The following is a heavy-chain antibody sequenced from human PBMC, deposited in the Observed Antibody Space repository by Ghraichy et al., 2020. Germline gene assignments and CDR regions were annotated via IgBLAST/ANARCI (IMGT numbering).Heavy chain of an antibody. CDR3: ARDDQPILWSPKNYYYYGMDV. Sequence: ASVKVSCKASGYTFTSYGISWVRQAPGQGLEWMGWISAYNGNTNYAQKLQGRVTMTTDTSTSTAYMELRSLRSDDTAVYYCARDDQPILWSPKNYYYYGMDVWGQGTTVTVSS. J-gene: IGHJ6*02. V-gene: IGHV1-18*04. D-gene: IGHD3-10*01. CDR1: GYTFTSYG. CDR2: ISAYNGNT.